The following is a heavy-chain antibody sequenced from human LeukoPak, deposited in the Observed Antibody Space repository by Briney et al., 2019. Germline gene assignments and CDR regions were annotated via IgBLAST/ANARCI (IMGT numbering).Heavy chain of an antibody. V-gene: IGHV3-48*03. CDR1: GFIFSSYE. CDR3: ARHTSVWGPPFDY. CDR2: ISGSGTII. Sequence: PGGSLRLSCAASGFIFSSYEMTWVRQAPGKGLEWIPYISGSGTIIYYADSVKGRFTISRDNAKNSLYLEMNSLRAEDTAVYYCARHTSVWGPPFDYWGQGTLVTVSS. J-gene: IGHJ4*02. D-gene: IGHD2-2*01.